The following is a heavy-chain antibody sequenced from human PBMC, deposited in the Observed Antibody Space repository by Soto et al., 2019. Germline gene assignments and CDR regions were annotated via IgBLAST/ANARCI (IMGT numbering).Heavy chain of an antibody. D-gene: IGHD2-21*01. CDR2: IYHSGST. Sequence: QEQRQESGPGLVKPSQTLSLTCTVSGDSISRGGYYWNWIRQHPRKGLEWIGYIYHSGSTNYNPSLKSRVTISVDTSKNQLSLELSNVTAADTAVYYCARDGAGAYGLGWFDPWGQGILVPVSS. CDR1: GDSISRGGYY. V-gene: IGHV4-31*03. CDR3: ARDGAGAYGLGWFDP. J-gene: IGHJ5*02.